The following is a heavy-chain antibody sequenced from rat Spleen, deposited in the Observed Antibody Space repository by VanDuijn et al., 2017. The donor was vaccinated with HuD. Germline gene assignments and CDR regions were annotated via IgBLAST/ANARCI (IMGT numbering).Heavy chain of an antibody. Sequence: EVRLVESGGGLVRPGRSLRLSCAASGFTFSDYNMAWVRQAPKKGLEWVTIISNDDRHAYYRDSVKGRFTISRDNAKSTLYLQMNSRRSEDTATYYCARHQEAPYYVMDAWGQGASVTVSS. CDR2: ISNDDRHA. CDR3: ARHQEAPYYVMDA. D-gene: IGHD3-1*01. J-gene: IGHJ4*01. CDR1: GFTFSDYN. V-gene: IGHV5-7*01.